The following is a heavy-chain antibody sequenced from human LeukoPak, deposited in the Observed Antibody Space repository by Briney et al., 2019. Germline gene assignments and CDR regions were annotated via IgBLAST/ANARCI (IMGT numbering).Heavy chain of an antibody. J-gene: IGHJ4*02. V-gene: IGHV3-23*01. CDR2: ISGSGDST. Sequence: PGGSLRLSCAASGFTFSTYAMTWVRQAPGKGLEWVSGISGSGDSTYYADSVKGRFTISRDNSKNTLYLQMNSLRAEGAAVYYCAKRQYYAFDYWGQGMLVTVSS. D-gene: IGHD1-26*01. CDR3: AKRQYYAFDY. CDR1: GFTFSTYA.